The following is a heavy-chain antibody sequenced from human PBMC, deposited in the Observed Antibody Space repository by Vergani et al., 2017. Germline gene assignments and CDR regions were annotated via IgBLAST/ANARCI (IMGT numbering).Heavy chain of an antibody. J-gene: IGHJ6*02. CDR1: GFTFSSYG. D-gene: IGHD6-13*01. Sequence: QVQLVESGGGVVQPGGSLRLSCAASGFTFSSYGMHWVRQAPGKGLEWVAFIRYDGSNKYYADSVKGRFTISRDNSKNTLYLQMNSLRAEDTAVYYCANDLGIAAAGTHYYYYYGMDVWGQGTTVTVSS. CDR2: IRYDGSNK. V-gene: IGHV3-30*02. CDR3: ANDLGIAAAGTHYYYYYGMDV.